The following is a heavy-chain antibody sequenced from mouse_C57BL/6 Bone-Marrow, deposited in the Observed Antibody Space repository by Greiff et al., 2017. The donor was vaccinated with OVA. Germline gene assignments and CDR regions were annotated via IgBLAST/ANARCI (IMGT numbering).Heavy chain of an antibody. D-gene: IGHD1-1*01. J-gene: IGHJ1*03. V-gene: IGHV7-1*01. CDR2: SRNKANDYTT. CDR3: ARDAGYYGSSYGYFDV. CDR1: GFTFSDFY. Sequence: EVNVVESGGGLVPSGRSLRLSCATSGFTFSDFYMEWVRQAPGKGLEWIAASRNKANDYTTEYSASVKGRFIVSRDTSQSILYLQMNALRAEDTAIYYCARDAGYYGSSYGYFDVWGTGTTVTVSS.